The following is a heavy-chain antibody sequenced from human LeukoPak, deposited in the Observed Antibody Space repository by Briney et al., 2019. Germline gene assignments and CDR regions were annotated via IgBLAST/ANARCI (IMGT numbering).Heavy chain of an antibody. J-gene: IGHJ4*02. Sequence: HAGGTLRLSCAASGFTFCSYGMSWVRQAPGKGLDWVSGISGSGDSTHYADSVKGRFTISRDNSKNTLYLQMNSLRAEDTAVYYCARGLVRYRFDYWGQGTLVTVSS. CDR3: ARGLVRYRFDY. CDR2: ISGSGDST. D-gene: IGHD6-19*01. V-gene: IGHV3-23*01. CDR1: GFTFCSYG.